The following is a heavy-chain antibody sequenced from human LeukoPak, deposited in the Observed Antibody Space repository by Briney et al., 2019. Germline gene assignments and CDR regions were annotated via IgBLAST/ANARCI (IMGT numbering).Heavy chain of an antibody. CDR2: IWYDGSNK. CDR3: ARLNSGSYYKKLDY. D-gene: IGHD3-10*01. J-gene: IGHJ4*02. CDR1: GFTFSSYG. V-gene: IGHV3-30*19. Sequence: GGSLRLSCAASGFTFSSYGMHWARQAPGKGLEWVAVIWYDGSNKYYADSVKGRFTISRDNSKNTLYLQMNSLRAEDTAVYYCARLNSGSYYKKLDYWGQGTLVTVSS.